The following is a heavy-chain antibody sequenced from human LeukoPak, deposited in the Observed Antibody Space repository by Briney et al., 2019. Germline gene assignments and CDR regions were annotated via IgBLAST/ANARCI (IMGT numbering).Heavy chain of an antibody. V-gene: IGHV4-31*03. CDR1: GGSISSGGYY. CDR3: ARAVNSGSYYDY. J-gene: IGHJ4*02. CDR2: IYYSGST. D-gene: IGHD1-26*01. Sequence: PSETLSLTCTVSGGSISSGGYYWSWIRQHPGKGLEWIGYIYYSGSTYYNPSLKSRVTISVDTSKNQFPLKLSSVTAADTAVYYCARAVNSGSYYDYWGQETLVTVSS.